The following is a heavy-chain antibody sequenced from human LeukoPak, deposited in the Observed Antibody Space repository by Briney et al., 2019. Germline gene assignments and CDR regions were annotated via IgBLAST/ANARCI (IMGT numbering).Heavy chain of an antibody. CDR3: AKDAQRGFDYSNSLEY. Sequence: GGSLRLSCAASGFTFSSYAMSWVRQAPGKGLEWVSAISGSGGSTYYADSVKGRFTISRDNSRNTLYLQMNSLRGEDTAVYYCAKDAQRGFDYSNSLEYWGQGTLVTVSS. J-gene: IGHJ4*02. V-gene: IGHV3-23*01. CDR2: ISGSGGST. CDR1: GFTFSSYA. D-gene: IGHD4-11*01.